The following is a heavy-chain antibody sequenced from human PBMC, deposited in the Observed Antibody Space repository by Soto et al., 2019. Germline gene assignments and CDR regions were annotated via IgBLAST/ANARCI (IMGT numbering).Heavy chain of an antibody. CDR3: AKWNGGFDY. Sequence: QVQLVESGGGVVQPGRFLRLSCAASGFTFSSYGMHWVRQAPGKGLEWVAVISYDGSNKYYADSVKGRFTISRDNSKNTLYLQMNSLRAEDTAVYYCAKWNGGFDYWGQGTLVTVSS. D-gene: IGHD3-16*01. CDR2: ISYDGSNK. J-gene: IGHJ4*02. V-gene: IGHV3-30*18. CDR1: GFTFSSYG.